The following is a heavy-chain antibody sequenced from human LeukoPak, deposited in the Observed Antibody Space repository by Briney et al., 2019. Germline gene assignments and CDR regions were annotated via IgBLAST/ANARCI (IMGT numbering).Heavy chain of an antibody. V-gene: IGHV3-23*01. Sequence: GGSLRLSCAASGFTFSSYAMSWVRQAPGKGLEWVSAISGSAGSTYYADSVKGRFTISRDNSKNTLYLQMNSLRAEDTAVYYCAKDDRFRSYGGNSALFDYWGQGTLSPSPQ. D-gene: IGHD4-23*01. CDR2: ISGSAGST. CDR1: GFTFSSYA. CDR3: AKDDRFRSYGGNSALFDY. J-gene: IGHJ4*02.